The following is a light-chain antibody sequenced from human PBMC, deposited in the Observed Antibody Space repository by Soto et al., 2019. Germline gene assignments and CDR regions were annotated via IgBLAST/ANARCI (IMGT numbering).Light chain of an antibody. CDR3: QQYESLPNT. J-gene: IGKJ2*01. CDR2: DRS. V-gene: IGKV1-33*01. Sequence: DIHVTQSPPSLSSSVGXRVTITCLATQDTXXXSXCYQVKPGEAPKLLIYDRSNLEIGLPSRFGGSASGTDVTFTISGLQTEDVATYYCQQYESLPNTFGQGT. CDR1: QDTXXX.